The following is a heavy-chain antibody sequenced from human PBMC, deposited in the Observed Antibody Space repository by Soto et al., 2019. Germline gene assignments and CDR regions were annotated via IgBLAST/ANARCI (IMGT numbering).Heavy chain of an antibody. CDR1: GGSISSYH. D-gene: IGHD1-20*01. J-gene: IGHJ4*02. V-gene: IGHV4-59*01. CDR3: ARGKWKAPPLPLDS. CDR2: IYFSGST. Sequence: SETLSLTCTVSGGSISSYHWSWIRQPPGKGLEWIGYIYFSGSTNYNPSLKSRVTISVDTSKNHFSLKLTSVTAADTAMYYCARGKWKAPPLPLDSWGQGTLVTVYS.